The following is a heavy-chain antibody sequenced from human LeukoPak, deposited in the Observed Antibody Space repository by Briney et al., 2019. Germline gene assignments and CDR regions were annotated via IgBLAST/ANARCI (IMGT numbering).Heavy chain of an antibody. D-gene: IGHD1-26*01. V-gene: IGHV4-38-2*01. Sequence: SETLSLTCAVSGYSISSGYHWGWIRQPPGKGLEWIGSIYHSGSTYYNPSLKSRVTISVDTSKNQFSLKLSSVTAADTAVYYCARHSSGSYYGYFDYWGQGTLVTVSS. J-gene: IGHJ4*02. CDR2: IYHSGST. CDR3: ARHSSGSYYGYFDY. CDR1: GYSISSGYH.